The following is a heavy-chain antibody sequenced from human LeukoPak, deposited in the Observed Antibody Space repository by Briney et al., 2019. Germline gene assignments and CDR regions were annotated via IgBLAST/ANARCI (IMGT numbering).Heavy chain of an antibody. CDR1: GFTFDDYA. J-gene: IGHJ3*02. Sequence: GGSLRLSCAASGFTFDDYAMHWVRQAPGKGLEWVSLISWDGGSTYYADSVKGRFTISRDNAKNSLYLQMNSLRVEDTAVYYCARDRTGYSSDDALDIWGQGTKVTVSS. V-gene: IGHV3-43D*03. CDR2: ISWDGGST. D-gene: IGHD3-9*01. CDR3: ARDRTGYSSDDALDI.